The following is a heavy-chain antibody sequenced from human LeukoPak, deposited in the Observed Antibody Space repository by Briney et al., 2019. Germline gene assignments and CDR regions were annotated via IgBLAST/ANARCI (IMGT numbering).Heavy chain of an antibody. J-gene: IGHJ4*02. D-gene: IGHD2/OR15-2a*01. V-gene: IGHV3-53*01. CDR2: LYTGGGS. CDR1: GFNVSTNY. CDR3: ARSANYLTHYFDD. Sequence: GGSLRLSCAASGFNVSTNYMSWVRQAPGGGLEWVSTLYTGGGSYYSSFVNGHFIISRDFSKDTLLRQLSFRSAEATAVYYCARSANYLTHYFDDWGQGTPVIVSS.